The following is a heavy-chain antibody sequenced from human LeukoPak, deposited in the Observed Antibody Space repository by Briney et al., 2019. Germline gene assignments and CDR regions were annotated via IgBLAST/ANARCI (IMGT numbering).Heavy chain of an antibody. CDR3: ATVNYYDRPFDI. J-gene: IGHJ3*02. D-gene: IGHD3-22*01. CDR1: GGSISSGDYY. Sequence: PSETLSLTXTVSGGSISSGDYYWSWIRQPPGKGLEWIGYIYYSGTTYYNPSLKSRVTISVDTSKNQFSLRLSSVTAADTAVYYCATVNYYDRPFDIWGQGTMVTVSS. V-gene: IGHV4-30-4*08. CDR2: IYYSGTT.